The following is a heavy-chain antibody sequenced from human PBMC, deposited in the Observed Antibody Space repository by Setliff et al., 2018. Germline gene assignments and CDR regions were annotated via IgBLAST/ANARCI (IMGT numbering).Heavy chain of an antibody. CDR1: GFTFSGYW. Sequence: SGGSLRRSCAASGFTFSGYWMSWVRQAPGMGLEWVANIKQDGSEKYYVDSVKGRFTISRDNAKNSLYLQMNSLRAEDTAVYYCARDGGEYWGQGTLVTVSS. CDR2: IKQDGSEK. D-gene: IGHD3-16*01. CDR3: ARDGGEY. J-gene: IGHJ4*02. V-gene: IGHV3-7*01.